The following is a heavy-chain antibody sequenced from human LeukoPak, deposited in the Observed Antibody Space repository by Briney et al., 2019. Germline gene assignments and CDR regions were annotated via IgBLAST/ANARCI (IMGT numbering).Heavy chain of an antibody. CDR1: GFTFSSYG. Sequence: NPGGSLRLSCAASGFTFSSYGMYWVRQAPGKGLDWVAVISYDGSDKYYADSVKGRFTISRDNSKNTLYLQMNSLRAEDTAVYYCAKDQSLRGYSSSWYQYWGQGTLVTVSS. D-gene: IGHD6-13*01. CDR3: AKDQSLRGYSSSWYQY. CDR2: ISYDGSDK. V-gene: IGHV3-30*18. J-gene: IGHJ4*02.